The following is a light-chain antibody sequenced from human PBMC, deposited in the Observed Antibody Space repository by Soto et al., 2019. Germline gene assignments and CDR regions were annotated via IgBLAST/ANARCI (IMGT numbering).Light chain of an antibody. CDR1: QDINSY. Sequence: DVQMTQSPSSLSASVGDRVTSTCRASQDINSYLAWYQQKPGNAPKSLIYAASSLQTGVPSRFSGSESGTDFTLTINILQPEDSATYYCQQYNIYPRTFGGGTKVEIK. J-gene: IGKJ4*01. V-gene: IGKV1D-16*01. CDR3: QQYNIYPRT. CDR2: AAS.